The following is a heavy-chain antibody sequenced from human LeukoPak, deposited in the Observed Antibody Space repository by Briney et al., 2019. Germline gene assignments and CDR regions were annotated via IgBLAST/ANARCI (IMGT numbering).Heavy chain of an antibody. Sequence: GGSLRLSCAASGFTFSNYAMSWVRQAPGKGLEWVSGLSGGGAFSYYADSVKGRFTISRDNSKNTLYLQMNSLRVEDTAVYYCAKDNGYSFGTHFDYWGQGILVTVSS. CDR1: GFTFSNYA. V-gene: IGHV3-23*01. CDR2: LSGGGAFS. J-gene: IGHJ4*02. D-gene: IGHD5-18*01. CDR3: AKDNGYSFGTHFDY.